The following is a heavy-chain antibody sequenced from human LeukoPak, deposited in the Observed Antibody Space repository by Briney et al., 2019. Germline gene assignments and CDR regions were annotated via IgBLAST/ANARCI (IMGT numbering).Heavy chain of an antibody. Sequence: ASVKVSCKASGYTFTSYGISWVRQAPGQGLEWMGWISAHSGNTKYAQKFQGRVTMTTDTSTSIAYMELRSLKSDDTAVYYCARAHGSGWYVGDYWGQGTLVTV. D-gene: IGHD6-19*01. CDR1: GYTFTSYG. J-gene: IGHJ4*02. CDR2: ISAHSGNT. CDR3: ARAHGSGWYVGDY. V-gene: IGHV1-18*01.